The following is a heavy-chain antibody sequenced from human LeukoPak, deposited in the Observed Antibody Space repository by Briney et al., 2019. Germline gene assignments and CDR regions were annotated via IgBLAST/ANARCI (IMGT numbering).Heavy chain of an antibody. Sequence: ASVKVSCKVSGYTLTELSMHWVRQAPGKGLEWMGGFDPEDGETIYAQKFQGRVTMTEDTSTDTAYMELGSLRSEDTAVYYCATDFGYSSGWHFDYWGQGTLVTVSS. CDR1: GYTLTELS. D-gene: IGHD6-19*01. CDR3: ATDFGYSSGWHFDY. CDR2: FDPEDGET. V-gene: IGHV1-24*01. J-gene: IGHJ4*02.